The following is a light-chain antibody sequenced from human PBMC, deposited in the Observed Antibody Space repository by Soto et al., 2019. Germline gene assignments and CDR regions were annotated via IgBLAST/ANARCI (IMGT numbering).Light chain of an antibody. CDR2: TND. CDR1: SSNIGTSS. V-gene: IGLV1-44*01. Sequence: VTISCSGSSSNIGTSSVHWYKHLPGTAPKPLIYTNDQRPSGVPDRFSGSKSGTSASLAISGLQSEDEADYYCAVWDESLNGHVFGAGTKVTVL. CDR3: AVWDESLNGHV. J-gene: IGLJ1*01.